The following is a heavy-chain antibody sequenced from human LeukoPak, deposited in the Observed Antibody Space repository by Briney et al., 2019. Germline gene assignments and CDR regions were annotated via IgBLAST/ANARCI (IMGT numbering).Heavy chain of an antibody. Sequence: ASVKVSCKASGYTFTSYGISWVRQAPGQGLEWMGWISAYNGNTNYAQKLQGRVTMTTDTSTSTAYMELRSLRSDDTAVYCCAREVIVVVPAALRDYYYGMDVWGQGTTVTVSS. J-gene: IGHJ6*02. CDR1: GYTFTSYG. V-gene: IGHV1-18*01. CDR2: ISAYNGNT. CDR3: AREVIVVVPAALRDYYYGMDV. D-gene: IGHD2-2*01.